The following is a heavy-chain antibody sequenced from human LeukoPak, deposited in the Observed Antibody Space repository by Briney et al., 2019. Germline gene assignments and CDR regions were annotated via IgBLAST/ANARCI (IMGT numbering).Heavy chain of an antibody. CDR3: ARVLLWFGEPVDYSFDP. Sequence: GASVKVSRKASGYTFTSYDINWVRQATGQGLEWMGWMNPNSGNTGYAQKFQGRVTMTRNTSISTAYMELSSLRSEDTAVYYCARVLLWFGEPVDYSFDPWGQGTLVTVSS. CDR2: MNPNSGNT. J-gene: IGHJ5*02. V-gene: IGHV1-8*01. D-gene: IGHD3-10*01. CDR1: GYTFTSYD.